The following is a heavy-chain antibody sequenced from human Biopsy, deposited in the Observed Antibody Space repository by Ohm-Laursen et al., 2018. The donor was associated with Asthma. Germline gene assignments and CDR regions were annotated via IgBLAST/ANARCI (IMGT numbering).Heavy chain of an antibody. CDR3: AKGWYFDS. D-gene: IGHD6-13*01. Sequence: SLRLSCAASGFTFRSYGMHWVRQAPGKGLEWVAIISHDGTTEYYADSVKGRFTISRDNSRDTVSLQMNSLRADDTAVYYCAKGWYFDSWGQGTQVTVSS. CDR2: ISHDGTTE. V-gene: IGHV3-30*18. CDR1: GFTFRSYG. J-gene: IGHJ4*02.